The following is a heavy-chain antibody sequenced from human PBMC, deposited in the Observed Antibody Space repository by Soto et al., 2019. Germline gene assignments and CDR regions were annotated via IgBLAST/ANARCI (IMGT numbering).Heavy chain of an antibody. CDR3: ARARFLEWSPFDY. CDR2: IWYDGSNK. Sequence: QVQLVESGGGVVQPGRSLRLSCAASGFTFSSYGMHWVRQAPGKGLEWVAVIWYDGSNKYYADSVKGRFTIYRDNSKNTLYLLMNSLRAEETAVYYCARARFLEWSPFDYWGQGTLVTVSS. D-gene: IGHD3-3*01. CDR1: GFTFSSYG. V-gene: IGHV3-33*01. J-gene: IGHJ4*02.